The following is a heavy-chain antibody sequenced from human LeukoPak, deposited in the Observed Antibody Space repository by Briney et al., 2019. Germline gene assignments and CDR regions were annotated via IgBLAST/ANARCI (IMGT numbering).Heavy chain of an antibody. CDR1: EYTLTSYY. D-gene: IGHD3-22*01. J-gene: IGHJ4*02. CDR2: MNPNSGGT. CDR3: ARAERYYYDSSGYDEVY. Sequence: ASVKVSCKASEYTLTSYYLHWVRQAPGQGLEWMGRMNPNSGGTNYAQKFQGRVTMTRDTSISTAYMELSRLRSDDTAVYYCARAERYYYDSSGYDEVYWGQGTLVTVSS. V-gene: IGHV1-2*06.